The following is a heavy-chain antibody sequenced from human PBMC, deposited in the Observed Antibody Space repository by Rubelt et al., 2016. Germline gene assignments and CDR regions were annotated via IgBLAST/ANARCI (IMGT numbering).Heavy chain of an antibody. CDR1: GFSLSNARMG. Sequence: QVTLKESGPVLVKPTETLTLTCTVSGFSLSNARMGVSWIRQPPGKALEWLAHIFSNDEKSYSTSLKSRLTIPKATSKSQVVLTMTNMDPVETATYYGARVPQGAWYSSSSSWFDPWGQGTLVTVSS. V-gene: IGHV2-26*01. D-gene: IGHD6-6*01. CDR2: IFSNDEK. J-gene: IGHJ5*02. CDR3: ARVPQGAWYSSSSSWFDP.